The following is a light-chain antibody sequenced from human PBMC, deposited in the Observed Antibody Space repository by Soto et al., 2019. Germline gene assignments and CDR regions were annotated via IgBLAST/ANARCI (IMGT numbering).Light chain of an antibody. J-gene: IGKJ3*01. CDR3: QQRTNWLT. CDR1: QNVSTY. Sequence: EIVLTQSPATLSLSPGERVTLSCRASQNVSTYLAWYQQKPGQAPRLLIYDASDRATGIPARFSGSGSGTDFTLTISSQAPEDFAVYYCQQRTNWLTFGPGTKVDIK. V-gene: IGKV3-11*01. CDR2: DAS.